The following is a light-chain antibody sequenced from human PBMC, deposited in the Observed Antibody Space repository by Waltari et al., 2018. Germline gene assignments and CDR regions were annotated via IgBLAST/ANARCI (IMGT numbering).Light chain of an antibody. V-gene: IGKV1-33*01. CDR2: DAS. Sequence: DIQMTQSTSSLSASVGDRVTLTCQASQDISNYLNWYQQKPGKAPKLLIYDASNLKTGVPSRFSGSGSGTDFTFTISSLQPEDIATYYCQQYDNLPLYTFGQGTKLEIK. J-gene: IGKJ2*01. CDR3: QQYDNLPLYT. CDR1: QDISNY.